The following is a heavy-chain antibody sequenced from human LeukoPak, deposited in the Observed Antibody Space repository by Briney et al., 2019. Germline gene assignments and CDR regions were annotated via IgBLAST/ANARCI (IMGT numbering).Heavy chain of an antibody. CDR1: GGSISSHY. J-gene: IGHJ4*02. CDR2: ISYSGST. D-gene: IGHD5-18*01. CDR3: ARAPGGYNYGALFYFDC. V-gene: IGHV4-59*11. Sequence: SETLSLTCTVSGGSISSHYWSWIRQPPGKGLEWIGYISYSGSTNYNTSLKRRVTISVDTPKNQFSLTLSSVTAAGTAVYYCARAPGGYNYGALFYFDCWGQGTLVTVSS.